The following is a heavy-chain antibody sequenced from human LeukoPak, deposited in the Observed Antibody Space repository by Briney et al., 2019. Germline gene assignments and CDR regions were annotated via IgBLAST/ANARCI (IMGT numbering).Heavy chain of an antibody. Sequence: GASVKVSCKASGYTFTGYYMHWVRQAPGQGLEWMGWINPNSGGTNYAQKFQGRVTMTRDTSISTAYMELSRLRSDDTAVYYCARDVCFGCCSGGSCYCQPYYFDYWGQGTLVTVSS. V-gene: IGHV1-2*02. CDR2: INPNSGGT. D-gene: IGHD2-15*01. J-gene: IGHJ4*02. CDR3: ARDVCFGCCSGGSCYCQPYYFDY. CDR1: GYTFTGYY.